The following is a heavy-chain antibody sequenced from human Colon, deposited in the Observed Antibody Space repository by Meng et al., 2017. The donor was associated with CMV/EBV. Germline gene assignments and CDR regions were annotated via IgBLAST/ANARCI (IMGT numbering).Heavy chain of an antibody. CDR1: GYTFTSYY. Sequence: ASVKVSCKASGYTFTSYYMHWVRQAPGQGLEWMGIINPSAGSTTYAQKFQGRVTITTDESTSTAYMELSSLRSEDTAVYYCASRARPSVYYGMDVWGQGTTVTVSS. D-gene: IGHD6-6*01. V-gene: IGHV1-46*01. J-gene: IGHJ6*02. CDR3: ASRARPSVYYGMDV. CDR2: INPSAGST.